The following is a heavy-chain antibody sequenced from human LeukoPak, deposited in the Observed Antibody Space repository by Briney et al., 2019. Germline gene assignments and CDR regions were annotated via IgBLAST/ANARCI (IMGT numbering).Heavy chain of an antibody. D-gene: IGHD1-26*01. CDR2: IYYSGST. CDR1: GGSISSSSYY. CDR3: ARERSPPWFDP. J-gene: IGHJ5*02. Sequence: PSETLSLTCTVSGGSISSSSYYWSWIRQPPGKGLEWIGYIYYSGSTNYNPSLKSRVTISVDTSKNQFSLKLSSVTAADTAVYYCARERSPPWFDPWGQGTLVTVSS. V-gene: IGHV4-61*01.